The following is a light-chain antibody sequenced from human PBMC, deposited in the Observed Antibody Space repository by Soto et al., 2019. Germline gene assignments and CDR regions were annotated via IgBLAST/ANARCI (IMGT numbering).Light chain of an antibody. J-gene: IGKJ5*01. CDR3: QQYENLPT. CDR1: QNINNY. Sequence: DIQMTQSPSSLSASVGDTVTITCQASQNINNYLNWYQQKPGRAPKLLIYDASNLEAGVPSRFSGGGSGTDFTFTISRLQPEDVATYYCQQYENLPTFGQGTRLEIK. V-gene: IGKV1-33*01. CDR2: DAS.